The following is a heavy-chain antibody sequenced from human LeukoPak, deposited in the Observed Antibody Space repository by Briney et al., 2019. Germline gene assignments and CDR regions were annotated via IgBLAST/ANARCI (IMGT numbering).Heavy chain of an antibody. CDR2: INHSGST. Sequence: TSETLSLTCAVYGESFSGYYWSWIRQPPGRGLEWIGEINHSGSTSYSASLKSRVTISVDTSKNQFSLKLNSVTAADTAVYYCARGDIAAGGAPFDYWGQGTLVTASS. V-gene: IGHV4-34*01. CDR1: GESFSGYY. CDR3: ARGDIAAGGAPFDY. D-gene: IGHD6-13*01. J-gene: IGHJ4*02.